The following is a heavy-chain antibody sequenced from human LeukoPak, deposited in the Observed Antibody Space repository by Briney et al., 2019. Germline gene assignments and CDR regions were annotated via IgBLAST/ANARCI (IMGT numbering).Heavy chain of an antibody. CDR3: AREKDSTTGTTDYDY. J-gene: IGHJ4*02. Sequence: GGSLRLSCAASEFTLSSYEMNWVRQAPGKGLEWVSYMCSSGSTILYADSVKGRFTISRDNAKNSLFLQMNSLRAGDRAVYYCAREKDSTTGTTDYDYWGQGTLVTASS. CDR2: MCSSGSTI. CDR1: EFTLSSYE. D-gene: IGHD1-1*01. V-gene: IGHV3-48*03.